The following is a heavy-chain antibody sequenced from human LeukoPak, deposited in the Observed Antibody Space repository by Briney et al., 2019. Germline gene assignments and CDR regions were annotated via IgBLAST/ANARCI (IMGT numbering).Heavy chain of an antibody. CDR1: GFXFSSYW. D-gene: IGHD7-27*01. V-gene: IGHV3-74*01. J-gene: IGHJ4*02. Sequence: PGGSLRLSCAASGFXFSSYWIHWVRQAPGKGLVWVSRINGGGSSTNYADSVKGRFTISRDNAKNTLYLQMNSLRGEDTAVYYCARGPSSNWGDFDYWGQGTLVLASS. CDR3: ARGPSSNWGDFDY. CDR2: INGGGSST.